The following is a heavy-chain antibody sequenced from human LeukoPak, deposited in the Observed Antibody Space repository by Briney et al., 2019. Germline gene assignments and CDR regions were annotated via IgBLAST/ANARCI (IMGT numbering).Heavy chain of an antibody. D-gene: IGHD1-26*01. CDR3: ARDRPYSGTPDAFDI. V-gene: IGHV3-49*03. J-gene: IGHJ3*02. Sequence: PGGSLRLSCTASSFTFGGYAMNWFRQAPGKGLEWVGFIRSKAYGGTTEYAASVKGRFTISRDDSKSIAYLQMNSLRAEDTAVYYCARDRPYSGTPDAFDIWGQGKMVTVSS. CDR2: IRSKAYGGTT. CDR1: SFTFGGYA.